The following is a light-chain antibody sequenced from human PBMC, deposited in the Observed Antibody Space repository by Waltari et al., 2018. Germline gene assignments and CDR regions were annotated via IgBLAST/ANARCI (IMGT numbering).Light chain of an antibody. J-gene: IGLJ3*02. CDR1: SFRRYY. Sequence: SSEVTQDPHVSVALGQTVTITCRGDSFRRYYASWYRQRPGQAPVLVLYGKERPSGIPDRFSGSTSGDTAYLTITGAQAGDEADYYCLSRDTPSTRVFGGGTRLTVV. V-gene: IGLV3-19*01. CDR2: GKE. CDR3: LSRDTPSTRV.